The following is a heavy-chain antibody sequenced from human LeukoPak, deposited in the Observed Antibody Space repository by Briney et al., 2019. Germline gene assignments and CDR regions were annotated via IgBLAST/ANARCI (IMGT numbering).Heavy chain of an antibody. V-gene: IGHV3-53*01. CDR2: IYSGGST. CDR3: ARDGSTGEGSDY. CDR1: GFTVISNY. J-gene: IGHJ4*02. Sequence: GGSLRLSCAASGFTVISNYMSWVRQAPGKGLEWVSVIYSGGSTYYADSVKGRFTISRDNSKNTLYLQMNSPIAEDPAVYYCARDGSTGEGSDYWGQGTLVTVSS. D-gene: IGHD7-27*01.